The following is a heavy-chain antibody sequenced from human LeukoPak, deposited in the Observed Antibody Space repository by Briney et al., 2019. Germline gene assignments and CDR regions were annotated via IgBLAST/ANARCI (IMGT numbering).Heavy chain of an antibody. CDR3: ARGIRGRRTFDY. V-gene: IGHV1-8*02. CDR2: MNPNSGNT. CDR1: GGTFSSYA. D-gene: IGHD3-16*01. Sequence: ASVKVSCKASGGTFSSYAINWVRQATGQGLEWMGWMNPNSGNTGYAQKFQGRVTMTRNTSISTAYMELSSLRSEDTAVYYCARGIRGRRTFDYWGQGTLVTVSS. J-gene: IGHJ4*02.